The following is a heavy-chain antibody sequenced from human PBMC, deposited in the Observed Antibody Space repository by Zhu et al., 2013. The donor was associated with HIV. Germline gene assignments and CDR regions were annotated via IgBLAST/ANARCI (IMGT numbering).Heavy chain of an antibody. Sequence: EVQLLESGGGLVQPGGSLRLSCAASGFTFSSYAMNWVRQTPGKGLEWVSTIGSGGDTYYADSVKGRSTISRDNSKNTLYLQMNSLRVEDTAVYYCAKCTTISSSRWFDPWGQGTLVTVSS. V-gene: IGHV3-23*01. CDR2: IGSGGDT. CDR3: AKCTTISSSRWFDP. CDR1: GFTFSSYA. J-gene: IGHJ5*02. D-gene: IGHD6-6*01.